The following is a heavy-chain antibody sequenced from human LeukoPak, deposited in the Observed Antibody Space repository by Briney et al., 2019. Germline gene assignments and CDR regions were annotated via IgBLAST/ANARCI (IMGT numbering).Heavy chain of an antibody. J-gene: IGHJ4*02. CDR3: ARATDYGDSYYFDH. V-gene: IGHV4-39*07. CDR1: GGSISSSSYY. Sequence: PSETLSLTCTVSGGSISSSSYYWGWIRQPPGKGLEWIGSIYYSGSTYYNPSLKSRVTISVDTPNNQFSLKLRSVTAADTAVYYCARATDYGDSYYFDHWGQGTPVTVSS. D-gene: IGHD4/OR15-4a*01. CDR2: IYYSGST.